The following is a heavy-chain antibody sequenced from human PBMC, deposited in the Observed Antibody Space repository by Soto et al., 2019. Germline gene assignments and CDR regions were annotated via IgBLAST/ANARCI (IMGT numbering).Heavy chain of an antibody. V-gene: IGHV3-23*01. J-gene: IGHJ4*02. CDR1: GFTFSSYA. CDR2: ISGSGGST. CDR3: AKDTPYCSGGSCYLDVFDY. D-gene: IGHD2-15*01. Sequence: EVQLLESGGGLVQPGGSLRLSCAASGFTFSSYAMSWVRQAPGKGLEWVSAISGSGGSTYYADSVKGRFTISRDNSKNTLYLQMNSLRAEATAVYYCAKDTPYCSGGSCYLDVFDYWGQGTLVTVSS.